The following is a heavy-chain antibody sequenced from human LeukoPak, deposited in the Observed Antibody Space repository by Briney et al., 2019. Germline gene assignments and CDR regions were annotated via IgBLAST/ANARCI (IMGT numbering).Heavy chain of an antibody. Sequence: GGSLRLSCAASGFIFNAHSINWVRQAPGKGLEWVSYISGGGSSIDYADSVGGRFTIYRDSAKNSVYLQMNNLRAEDTAVYYCAKGTGASAWLADYWGQGTLVTVSS. V-gene: IGHV3-48*01. J-gene: IGHJ4*02. CDR1: GFIFNAHS. D-gene: IGHD6-19*01. CDR2: ISGGGSSI. CDR3: AKGTGASAWLADY.